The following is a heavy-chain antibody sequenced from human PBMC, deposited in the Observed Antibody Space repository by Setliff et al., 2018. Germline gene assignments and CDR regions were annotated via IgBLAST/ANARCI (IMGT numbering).Heavy chain of an antibody. D-gene: IGHD3-10*01. V-gene: IGHV4-4*07. J-gene: IGHJ4*02. CDR2: INTSGST. CDR3: ARDVGGEGYFDS. CDR1: GGSISYNY. Sequence: SETLSLTCTVSGGSISYNYWSWIRQPAGKGLQWIGRINTSGSTKYNPSLKSRVTMSVDTSKNQFSLKLSAVTAVDTAVYYCARDVGGEGYFDSWGQGTLVTVSS.